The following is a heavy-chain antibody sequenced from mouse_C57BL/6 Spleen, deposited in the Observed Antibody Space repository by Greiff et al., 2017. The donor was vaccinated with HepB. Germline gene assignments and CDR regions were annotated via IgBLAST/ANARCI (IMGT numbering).Heavy chain of an antibody. J-gene: IGHJ4*01. CDR2: IDPENGDT. V-gene: IGHV14-4*01. Sequence: EVQRVESGAELVRPGASVKLSCTASGFNIKDDYMHWVKQRPEQGLEWIGWIDPENGDTEYASKFQGKATITADTSSNTAYLQLSSLTSEDTAVYYCTSDGYPGAMDYWGQGTSVTVSS. D-gene: IGHD2-3*01. CDR3: TSDGYPGAMDY. CDR1: GFNIKDDY.